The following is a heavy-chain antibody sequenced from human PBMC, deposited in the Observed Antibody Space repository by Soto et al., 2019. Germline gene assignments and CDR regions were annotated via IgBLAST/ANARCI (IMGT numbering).Heavy chain of an antibody. D-gene: IGHD3-9*01. V-gene: IGHV3-74*01. Sequence: EVQLVESGGGLVQPGGSLRLSCAASGFTFSSYWMHWVRQAPGKGLVWVSRINSDGSSTSYADSVKGRFTISRDNAKNTLYLQMNSLRAEDTAVYYCARVSYDILTGWGFDYWGQGTLVTVSS. CDR2: INSDGSST. CDR1: GFTFSSYW. CDR3: ARVSYDILTGWGFDY. J-gene: IGHJ4*02.